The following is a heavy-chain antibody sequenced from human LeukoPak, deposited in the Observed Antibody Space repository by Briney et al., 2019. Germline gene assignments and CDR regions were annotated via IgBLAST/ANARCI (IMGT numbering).Heavy chain of an antibody. CDR3: AHTESRGSSGWYGMAFEI. Sequence: ASGPTLVTPTQTLTLTCTFSGFSLSTSGVGVGWIRQPPGKALEWLALIYWDDDKRYSPSLKSRLTITKDTSKTQVVLTMTNMDPVDTATYYCAHTESRGSSGWYGMAFEIWGQGTMVTVSP. CDR1: GFSLSTSGVG. V-gene: IGHV2-5*02. CDR2: IYWDDDK. D-gene: IGHD6-19*01. J-gene: IGHJ3*02.